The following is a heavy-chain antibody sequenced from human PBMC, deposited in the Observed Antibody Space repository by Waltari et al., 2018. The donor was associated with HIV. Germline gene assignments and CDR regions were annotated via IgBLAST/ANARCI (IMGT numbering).Heavy chain of an antibody. Sequence: QVQLVQSGAEVKKPGASVKVSCKASGYTFPGYYMHWVRQAPGQGLEWMGRINPNSGGTNYAQKFQGRVTMTRDTSISTAYMELSRLRSDDTAVYYCARDGRLWFGELFNGMDVWGQGTTVTVSS. D-gene: IGHD3-10*01. CDR2: INPNSGGT. J-gene: IGHJ6*02. V-gene: IGHV1-2*06. CDR3: ARDGRLWFGELFNGMDV. CDR1: GYTFPGYY.